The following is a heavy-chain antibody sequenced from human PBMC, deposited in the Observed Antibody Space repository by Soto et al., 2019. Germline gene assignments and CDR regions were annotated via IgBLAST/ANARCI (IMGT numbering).Heavy chain of an antibody. Sequence: GGSLRLSCAASGFTFSSYAMSWVRQAPGKGLEWVSAISGSGGSTYYADSVKGRFTISRDNSKNTLYLQMNSLRAEDTAVYYCAKDPAPNYDFWSGSPGYFDYWGQGTLVTVSS. V-gene: IGHV3-23*01. J-gene: IGHJ4*02. CDR3: AKDPAPNYDFWSGSPGYFDY. CDR2: ISGSGGST. CDR1: GFTFSSYA. D-gene: IGHD3-3*01.